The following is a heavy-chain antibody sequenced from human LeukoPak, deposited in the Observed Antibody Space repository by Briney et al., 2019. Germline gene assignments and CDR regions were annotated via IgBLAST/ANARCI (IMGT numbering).Heavy chain of an antibody. D-gene: IGHD6-6*01. CDR2: INHSGST. CDR1: GGSFSGYY. V-gene: IGHV4-34*01. Sequence: NPSETLSLTCAVYGGSFSGYYWSWIRQPPGKGLEWIGEINHSGSTNYNPSLKSRVTISVDTSKNQFSLKLSSVTAADTAVYYCARGDSSSPCYIDYWGQGILVTVSS. J-gene: IGHJ4*02. CDR3: ARGDSSSPCYIDY.